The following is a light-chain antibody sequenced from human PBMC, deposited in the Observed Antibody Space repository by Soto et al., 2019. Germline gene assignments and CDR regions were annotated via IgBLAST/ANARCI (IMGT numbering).Light chain of an antibody. V-gene: IGKV1-9*01. CDR2: AAS. CDR3: QQVHNSPFT. Sequence: DIQLTQSPSILSASVGDRVTITCRASQGVSTSLAWYQQKPGKAPKLLIYAASTVQSGVPSRFSGSGSGTDFTLTISSLHPEDFAYFYQQQVHNSPFTFGGGTKVAIK. J-gene: IGKJ4*01. CDR1: QGVSTS.